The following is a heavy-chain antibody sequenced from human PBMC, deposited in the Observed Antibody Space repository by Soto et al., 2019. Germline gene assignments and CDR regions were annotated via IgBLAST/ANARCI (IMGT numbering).Heavy chain of an antibody. Sequence: QVQLQESGPGLVKPSETLSLTCTVSGGSFKHGSYSWSWIRQPPGKGLEWIGYVYHTGRTSYNPSLKSRVSMSMDTAKNQFSLNLDSVSAAVTAVYFLARDFAYFHSWGEGTLIAVSS. V-gene: IGHV4-61*01. J-gene: IGHJ4*02. CDR3: ARDFAYFHS. CDR2: VYHTGRT. D-gene: IGHD3-3*01. CDR1: GGSFKHGSYS.